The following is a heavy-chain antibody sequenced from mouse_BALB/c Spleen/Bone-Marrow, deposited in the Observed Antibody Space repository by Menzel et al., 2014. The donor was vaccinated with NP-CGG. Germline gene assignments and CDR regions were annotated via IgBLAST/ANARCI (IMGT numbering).Heavy chain of an antibody. V-gene: IGHV4-1*02. J-gene: IGHJ3*01. CDR3: ARMHYYGYVAY. D-gene: IGHD1-2*01. Sequence: DVQLQESGGGLVQPGGSLKLSCAASEFDFSRYWMSWVRQAPGKGLEWIGEINPDSSTINYTPSLKDKFIISRDNAKNTLYLQMSKVRSEDTALYYCARMHYYGYVAYWGQGTLVTVSA. CDR1: EFDFSRYW. CDR2: INPDSSTI.